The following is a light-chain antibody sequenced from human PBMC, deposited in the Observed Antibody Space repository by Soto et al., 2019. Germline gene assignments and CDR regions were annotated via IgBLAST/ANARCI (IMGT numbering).Light chain of an antibody. CDR3: QQYNSWT. Sequence: DIQMTQSPSTLSASVGDRVTITCRASQSVSTWLAWYQQKPGKAPKLLIYKASNLESGVLSRFTGSGSGTEFTLTISSLQPDDFATYYCQQYNSWTFGQGTKVDIK. J-gene: IGKJ1*01. V-gene: IGKV1-5*03. CDR1: QSVSTW. CDR2: KAS.